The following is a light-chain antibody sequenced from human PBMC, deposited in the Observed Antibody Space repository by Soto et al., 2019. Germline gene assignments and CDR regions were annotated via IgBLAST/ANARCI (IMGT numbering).Light chain of an antibody. CDR2: WAS. J-gene: IGKJ5*01. CDR3: QQYYNSPIT. Sequence: DIVMTQSPDSLAFSLGERATINCKSSRSILSSSNNKNYLAWYQQKPGQPPKLLISWASTRDYGVPDRFSGSGSGADFTLTISSLQAEDVAVYYCQQYYNSPITFGQGTRLEIK. CDR1: RSILSSSNNKNY. V-gene: IGKV4-1*01.